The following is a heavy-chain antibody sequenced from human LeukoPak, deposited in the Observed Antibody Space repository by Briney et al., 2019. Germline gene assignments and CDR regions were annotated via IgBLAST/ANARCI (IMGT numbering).Heavy chain of an antibody. D-gene: IGHD3-3*01. V-gene: IGHV3-21*01. J-gene: IGHJ4*02. CDR3: ARDNPPVYTIFGVVIFYFDY. CDR2: ISSSSSYI. CDR1: GFTFSSYS. Sequence: PGGSLRLFCAASGFTFSSYSMNWVRQAPGKGLEWVSSISSSSSYIYYADSVKGRFTISRDNAKNSLYLQMNSLRAEDTAVYYCARDNPPVYTIFGVVIFYFDYWGQGTLVTVSS.